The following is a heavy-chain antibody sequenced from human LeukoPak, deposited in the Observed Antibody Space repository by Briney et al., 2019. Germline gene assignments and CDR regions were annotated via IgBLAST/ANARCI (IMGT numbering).Heavy chain of an antibody. V-gene: IGHV7-4-1*02. CDR1: GYTFTSYA. J-gene: IGHJ6*03. CDR2: INTNTGNP. D-gene: IGHD3-3*01. Sequence: ASVKVSCKASGYTFTSYAMNWVRQAPGQGLEWMGWINTNTGNPTYAQGFTGRFVFSLDTSVSTAYLQISSLKAEDTAVYYCARGSYDFWSGYWGVGDYYYYMDVWGKGTTVTASS. CDR3: ARGSYDFWSGYWGVGDYYYYMDV.